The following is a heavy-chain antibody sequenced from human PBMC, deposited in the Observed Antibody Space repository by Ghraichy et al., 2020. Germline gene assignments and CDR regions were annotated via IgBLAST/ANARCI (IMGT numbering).Heavy chain of an antibody. CDR3: AVGSWSGAPLPSDY. D-gene: IGHD3-3*01. CDR2: ISSDGGTT. V-gene: IGHV3-74*01. J-gene: IGHJ4*02. Sequence: GGSLRLSCAASGFTFSSLWMHWVRQSPGKGLVWVSGISSDGGTTTFADSVKGRFTISIDNAKNAVYLQMNSLRVEDTAVYHCAVGSWSGAPLPSDYWGQGALVTVSS. CDR1: GFTFSSLW.